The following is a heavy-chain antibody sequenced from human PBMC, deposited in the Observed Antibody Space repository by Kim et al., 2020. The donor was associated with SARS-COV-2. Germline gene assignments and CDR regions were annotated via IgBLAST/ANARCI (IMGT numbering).Heavy chain of an antibody. D-gene: IGHD3-10*01. J-gene: IGHJ3*02. CDR3: SKDFYWDNRGAGAFDK. CDR2: ISGSGGST. CDR1: GFTFSSFS. Sequence: GSLRLSCAASGFTFSSFSMNWVRQAPGKGLEWVSGISGSGGSTYYADSVKGRFTFSRDNSKNTLYLQMNSLRVEDTAVYYFSKDFYWDNRGAGAFDKWG. V-gene: IGHV3-23*01.